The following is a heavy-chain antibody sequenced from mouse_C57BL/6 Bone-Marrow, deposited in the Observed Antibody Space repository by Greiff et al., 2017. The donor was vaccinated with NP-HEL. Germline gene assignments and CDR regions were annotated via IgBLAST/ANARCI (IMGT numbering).Heavy chain of an antibody. CDR3: ARSENSNPFAY. J-gene: IGHJ3*01. CDR1: GYTFTSYW. Sequence: QVQLKQPGAELVMPGASVKLSCKASGYTFTSYWMHWVKQRPGQGLEWIGEIDPSDSYTNYNQKFKGKSTLTVDKSSSTAYMQLSSLTSEDSAVYYCARSENSNPFAYWGQGTLVTVSA. D-gene: IGHD2-5*01. CDR2: IDPSDSYT. V-gene: IGHV1-69*01.